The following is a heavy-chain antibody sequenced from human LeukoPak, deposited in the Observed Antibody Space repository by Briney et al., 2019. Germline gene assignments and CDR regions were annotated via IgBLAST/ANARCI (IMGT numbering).Heavy chain of an antibody. V-gene: IGHV1-18*01. CDR1: GYTCTSYG. Sequence: ASVKVSRKASGYTCTSYGISWVRQATGQGLEWMGWISAYNGNTNYAQKLQGRVTMTTDTSTSTAYMELRSLRSDDTAVYYCARRPSVVVAATRYYYGMDVWGQGTTVTVSS. J-gene: IGHJ6*02. D-gene: IGHD2-15*01. CDR3: ARRPSVVVAATRYYYGMDV. CDR2: ISAYNGNT.